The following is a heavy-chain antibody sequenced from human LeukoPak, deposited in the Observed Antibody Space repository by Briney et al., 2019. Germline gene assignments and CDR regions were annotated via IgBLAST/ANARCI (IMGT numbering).Heavy chain of an antibody. CDR3: ARDGDIAVATAPYYFDY. CDR2: ITGGSTTK. Sequence: GGSLRLSCAASTFPFSTYWMTWVRQAPGKGPEWVSYITGGSTTKNYADSVKGRFTISRDNAKNSLYLQMNSLRAEDTAIYYCARDGDIAVATAPYYFDYWGQGILVTVSS. CDR1: TFPFSTYW. V-gene: IGHV3-48*04. D-gene: IGHD6-19*01. J-gene: IGHJ4*02.